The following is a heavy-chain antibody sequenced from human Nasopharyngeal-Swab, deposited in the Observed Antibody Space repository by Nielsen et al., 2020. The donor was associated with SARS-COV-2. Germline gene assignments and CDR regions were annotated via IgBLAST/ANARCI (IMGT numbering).Heavy chain of an antibody. J-gene: IGHJ5*02. Sequence: SETLSLTCTVSGGSISSYYWSWIRQPPGKGLEWIGYIYYSGSTNYNPSLKSRVTISVDTSKNQFSLKLSSVTAADTAVYYCARLYISPRRFDPWGQGTLVTVSS. CDR1: GGSISSYY. V-gene: IGHV4-59*08. CDR3: ARLYISPRRFDP. D-gene: IGHD2-2*02. CDR2: IYYSGST.